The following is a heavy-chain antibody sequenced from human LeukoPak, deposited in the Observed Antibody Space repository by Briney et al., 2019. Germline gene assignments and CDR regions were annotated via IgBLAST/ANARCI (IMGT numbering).Heavy chain of an antibody. V-gene: IGHV3-21*01. J-gene: IGHJ4*02. CDR1: GFTFSSYS. CDR3: ARGRYDSRIFDY. CDR2: ISSSSSYI. D-gene: IGHD3-22*01. Sequence: GGSLRLSCAASGFTFSSYSMNWVRQAPGKGLEWVSFISSSSSYIYYADSVKGRLTISRDNAKKSLYLQMNSLRAEDTAVYYCARGRYDSRIFDYWGQGTLVTVSS.